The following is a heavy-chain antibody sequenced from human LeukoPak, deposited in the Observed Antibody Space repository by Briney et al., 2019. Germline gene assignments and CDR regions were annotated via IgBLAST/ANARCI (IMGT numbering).Heavy chain of an antibody. D-gene: IGHD2-21*02. Sequence: GGSLRLSCAASGFTFSSYWMSWVRQAPGKGLEWVANIKQDGSEKYYVDSVKGRFTISRDNAKNSLYLQMNSLRAEDTAVYYCARDRRLAYCGGDCSRSYFDYWGQGTLVTVSS. CDR3: ARDRRLAYCGGDCSRSYFDY. CDR2: IKQDGSEK. CDR1: GFTFSSYW. V-gene: IGHV3-7*01. J-gene: IGHJ4*02.